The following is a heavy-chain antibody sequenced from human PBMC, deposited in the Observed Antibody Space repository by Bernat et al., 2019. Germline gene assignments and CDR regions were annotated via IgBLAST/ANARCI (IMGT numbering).Heavy chain of an antibody. D-gene: IGHD1-26*01. CDR3: VGGGYSGY. CDR1: GFTFSSYA. CDR2: ISGSGGST. J-gene: IGHJ4*02. V-gene: IGHV3-23*01. Sequence: EVQLLESGGGLVQPGWSLRLSCAASGFTFSSYAMSWVRQAPGKGLEWVSAISGSGGSTYYADSVKGRFTISRDNAKNSLYLQMNSLRAEDTAVYYCVGGGYSGYWGQGTLVTVSS.